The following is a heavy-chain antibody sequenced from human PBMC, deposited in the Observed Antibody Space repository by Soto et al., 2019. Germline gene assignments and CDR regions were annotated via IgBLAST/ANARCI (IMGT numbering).Heavy chain of an antibody. J-gene: IGHJ6*02. V-gene: IGHV5-51*01. D-gene: IGHD6-19*01. Sequence: ESLKISCKGSGYSFARYWIGWVRQMPGKGLEWMGIIYPGDSDTRCSPSFQGQVTISADKSISTAYLQWSSLKSSDTAMYYCAPLGVGAYIEVAGPTIWYSGMDVWAKGPRSPSP. CDR3: APLGVGAYIEVAGPTIWYSGMDV. CDR1: GYSFARYW. CDR2: IYPGDSDT.